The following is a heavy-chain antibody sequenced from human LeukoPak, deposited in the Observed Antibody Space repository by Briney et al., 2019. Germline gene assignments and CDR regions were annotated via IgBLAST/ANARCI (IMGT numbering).Heavy chain of an antibody. J-gene: IGHJ4*02. CDR3: AREGHSSGSLGDY. D-gene: IGHD6-19*01. CDR1: GYTFSSYD. Sequence: GGSLRLSCAASGYTFSSYDMHWVRQATGKGLEWVSAIGTAGDTYYPGSVKGRFTVSRDNAEKLVYLHMTSLRAEDTAMYFCAREGHSSGSLGDYWGQGILVTVSS. CDR2: IGTAGDT. V-gene: IGHV3-13*01.